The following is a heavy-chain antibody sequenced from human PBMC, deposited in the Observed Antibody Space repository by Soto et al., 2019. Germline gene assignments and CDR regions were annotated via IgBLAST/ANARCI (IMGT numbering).Heavy chain of an antibody. CDR1: GFSLSTSGVG. J-gene: IGHJ3*02. V-gene: IGHV2-5*02. D-gene: IGHD2-8*01. CDR3: ARLTRNHAFDI. CDR2: IYWADDK. Sequence: SGPTLVKPTQTLTLTCTFSGFSLSTSGVGVGWIRQPPGKALEWLALIYWADDKRYSPSLKSRLTITKDTSKNQVVLTMTNMDPVDTATYYCARLTRNHAFDIWGQGTMVTVSS.